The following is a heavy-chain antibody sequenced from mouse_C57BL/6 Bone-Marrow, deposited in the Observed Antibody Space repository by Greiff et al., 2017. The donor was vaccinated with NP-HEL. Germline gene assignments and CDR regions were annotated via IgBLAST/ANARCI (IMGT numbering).Heavy chain of an antibody. J-gene: IGHJ1*03. CDR1: GYTFTDYY. D-gene: IGHD2-4*01. V-gene: IGHV1-77*01. CDR2: IGPGSGST. Sequence: VKLKQSGAELVKPGASVKISCKASGYTFTDYYINWVKQRPGQGLEWIGKIGPGSGSTYYNEKFKGKATLTADKSSSTAYMQLSSLTSEDSAVYFCARGEAIYYDYDGYFDVWGTGTTVTVSS. CDR3: ARGEAIYYDYDGYFDV.